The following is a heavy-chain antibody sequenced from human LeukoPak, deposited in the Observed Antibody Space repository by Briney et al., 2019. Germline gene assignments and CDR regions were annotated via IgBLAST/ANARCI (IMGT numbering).Heavy chain of an antibody. CDR1: GFTFSSYW. V-gene: IGHV3-7*01. CDR2: IKQDGSEK. Sequence: PGGSLRLSCAASGFTFSSYWMSWVRQAPGKGLEWVANIKQDGSEKYYVDSVKGRFTISRDNAKNSLYLQMNSLRAEDTAVYYCARDVAVAGGSRYFDYWGQGTLVTVSS. CDR3: ARDVAVAGGSRYFDY. J-gene: IGHJ4*02. D-gene: IGHD6-19*01.